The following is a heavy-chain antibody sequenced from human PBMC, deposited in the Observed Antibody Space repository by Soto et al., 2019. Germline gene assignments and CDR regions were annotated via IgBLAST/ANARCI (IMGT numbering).Heavy chain of an antibody. J-gene: IGHJ5*02. Sequence: PSETLSLTCAVYGGSFSGYYWSWIRQPPGKGLGWIGEINHSGSTNYNPSLKSRVTISVDTSKKQFSLKLSSVTAADTAVYYCARGVTFYYDSSGYYNNYFDPWGQGTLVTVSS. D-gene: IGHD3-22*01. CDR2: INHSGST. CDR1: GGSFSGYY. CDR3: ARGVTFYYDSSGYYNNYFDP. V-gene: IGHV4-34*01.